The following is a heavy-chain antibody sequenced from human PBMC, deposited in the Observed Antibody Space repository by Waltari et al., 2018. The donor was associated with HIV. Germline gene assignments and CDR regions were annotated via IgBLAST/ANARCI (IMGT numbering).Heavy chain of an antibody. CDR1: GYSFRNYA. CDR3: ARGNSMLRMAELDY. Sequence: QVNLVQSGAEVKKPGASVKVSCEASGYSFRNYAINWVRQAPGKGLEWVGWISAYNRIANYAEKVQGRVTITTDTSTNTAYMEIRSLRSDDTAVYFCARGNSMLRMAELDYWGQGTLVTVSS. J-gene: IGHJ4*02. V-gene: IGHV1-18*01. D-gene: IGHD2-21*01. CDR2: ISAYNRIA.